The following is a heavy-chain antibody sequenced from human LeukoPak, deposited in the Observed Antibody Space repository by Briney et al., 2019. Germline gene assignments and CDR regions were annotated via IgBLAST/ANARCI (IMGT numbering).Heavy chain of an antibody. CDR2: INPSGGST. CDR1: GYTFTSYY. D-gene: IGHD3-10*01. J-gene: IGHJ4*02. V-gene: IGHV1-46*01. CDR3: ARDIRWSGSYHNLFDY. Sequence: GASVKVSCKASGYTFTSYYMHWVRQAPGQGLEWMGIINPSGGSTSYAQKFQGRVTMTRDTSTSTVYMELSSLRSEDTAVYYCARDIRWSGSYHNLFDYWGQGTLVTVSS.